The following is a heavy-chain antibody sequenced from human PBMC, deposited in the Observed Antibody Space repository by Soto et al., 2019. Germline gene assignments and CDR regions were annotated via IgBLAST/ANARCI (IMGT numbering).Heavy chain of an antibody. Sequence: EVQLLESGGGLVQPGGSLRLSCAASGFTFSSYAMSWVRQAPGKGLEWVSAISGSGGSTYYADSVKGRFTISRDNSHNTMYRQMNSLRAEDTAVYYCPKIPITICVGVIIPYYYYRDVWGKGTTVTVSS. CDR1: GFTFSSYA. J-gene: IGHJ6*03. CDR2: ISGSGGST. V-gene: IGHV3-23*01. D-gene: IGHD3-3*01. CDR3: PKIPITICVGVIIPYYYYRDV.